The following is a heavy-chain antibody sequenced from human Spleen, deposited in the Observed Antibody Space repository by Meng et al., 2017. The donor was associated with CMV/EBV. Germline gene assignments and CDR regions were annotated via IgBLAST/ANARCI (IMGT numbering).Heavy chain of an antibody. D-gene: IGHD2-2*01. CDR3: ARESSSSHALDV. CDR2: ISSSSSFI. Sequence: GESLKISCAASGFSFSTYAMSWVRQAPGKGLEWVSSISSSSSFIYYGDSMKGRLTISRDNAENSLYLQMNGLRAEDTAVYYCARESSSSHALDVWGQGTTVTVSS. J-gene: IGHJ6*02. V-gene: IGHV3-21*06. CDR1: GFSFSTYA.